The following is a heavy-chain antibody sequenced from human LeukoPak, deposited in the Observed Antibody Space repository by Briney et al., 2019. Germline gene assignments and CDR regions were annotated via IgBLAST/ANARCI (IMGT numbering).Heavy chain of an antibody. J-gene: IGHJ4*02. D-gene: IGHD2-2*02. CDR2: INHSGST. V-gene: IGHV4-34*01. Sequence: SETLSLTCAVYGEPFNGYYWNWIRQSPGKGLEWIGEINHSGSTNYNPSLKSRVTISVDTSKNQFSLKLDSVTAADTAVYYCASRYFCSSTSCYTFDYWGQGTLVTVSS. CDR1: GEPFNGYY. CDR3: ASRYFCSSTSCYTFDY.